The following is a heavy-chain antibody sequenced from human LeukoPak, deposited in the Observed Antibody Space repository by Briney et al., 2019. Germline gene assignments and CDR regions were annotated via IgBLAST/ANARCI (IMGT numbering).Heavy chain of an antibody. Sequence: PGGSLRLSCAASGFTFSSYAMSWVRQAPGKGLEWVSAISGSGGSTYYADSVKGRFTISRDNSKNTLYLQMNSLRAEDTAVYYCAKEGDYYDSRWSEENPDAFDIWGQGTMVTVSS. CDR2: ISGSGGST. CDR1: GFTFSSYA. V-gene: IGHV3-23*01. CDR3: AKEGDYYDSRWSEENPDAFDI. D-gene: IGHD3-22*01. J-gene: IGHJ3*02.